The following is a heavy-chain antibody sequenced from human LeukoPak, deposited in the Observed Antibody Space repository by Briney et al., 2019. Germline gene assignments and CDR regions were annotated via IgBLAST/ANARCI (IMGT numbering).Heavy chain of an antibody. CDR2: IRYDGSNK. Sequence: GGSLRLSCAASGFTFSSYGMHWVRHAPGKGLEWVAFIRYDGSNKHYADSVKGRFTISRDNSKNTLYLQMNSLRAEDTAVYYCAKDWAAAGIVWGQGTLVTVSS. CDR3: AKDWAAAGIV. V-gene: IGHV3-30*02. J-gene: IGHJ4*02. D-gene: IGHD6-13*01. CDR1: GFTFSSYG.